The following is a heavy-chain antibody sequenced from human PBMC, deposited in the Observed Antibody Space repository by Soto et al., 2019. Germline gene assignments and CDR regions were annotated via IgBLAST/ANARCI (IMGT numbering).Heavy chain of an antibody. CDR1: GFTFSSHW. CDR2: IKQDGSEK. CDR3: ARFNTAMIVVVITSSDYYDAFDI. Sequence: GGSLRLSCAASGFTFSSHWMSWVRQAPGKGLEWVANIKQDGSEKYYVDSVKGRFTISRDNAKNSLYLQMNSLRAEDTAVYYCARFNTAMIVVVITSSDYYDAFDIWGQGTMVTVSS. V-gene: IGHV3-7*05. J-gene: IGHJ3*02. D-gene: IGHD3-22*01.